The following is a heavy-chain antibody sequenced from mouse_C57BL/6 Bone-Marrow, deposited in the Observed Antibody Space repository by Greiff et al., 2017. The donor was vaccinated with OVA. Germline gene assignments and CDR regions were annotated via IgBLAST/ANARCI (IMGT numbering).Heavy chain of an antibody. D-gene: IGHD1-1*01. V-gene: IGHV1-26*01. CDR3: ERGYYGSENYFDY. CDR2: INPNNGGT. J-gene: IGHJ2*01. Sequence: EVQLQQSGPELVKPGASVKISCKASGYTFTDYYMNWVKQSHGKSLEWIGDINPNNGGTSYNQKFKGKATLTVDKSSSTAYMELRSLTSEDSAVYYCERGYYGSENYFDYWGQGTTLTVSS. CDR1: GYTFTDYY.